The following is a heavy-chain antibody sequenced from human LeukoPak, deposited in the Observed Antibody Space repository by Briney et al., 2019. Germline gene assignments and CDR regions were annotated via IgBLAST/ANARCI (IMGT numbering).Heavy chain of an antibody. D-gene: IGHD3-22*01. CDR2: ISGSGGST. J-gene: IGHJ4*02. V-gene: IGHV3-23*01. CDR3: AKFGGEFYYDSSGYTDY. CDR1: GFTFSSYW. Sequence: GGSLRLSCAASGFTFSSYWMSWVRQAPGKGLEWVSAISGSGGSTYYADSVKGRFTISRDNSKNTLYLQMNSLRAEDTAVYYCAKFGGEFYYDSSGYTDYWGQGTLVIVSS.